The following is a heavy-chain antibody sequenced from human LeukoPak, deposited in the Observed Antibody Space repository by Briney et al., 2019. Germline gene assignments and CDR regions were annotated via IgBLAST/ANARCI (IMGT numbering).Heavy chain of an antibody. D-gene: IGHD2-2*01. CDR3: ARGALLKYQLAIDY. CDR1: GFTFSSYW. Sequence: PGGSLRLSCVASGFTFSSYWMTWVRQAPGKGLEWVANINQDGSETYYVDSVKGRFTISRDNAESSLYLQMNSLRAEDTAMYYCARGALLKYQLAIDYWSLGTLVTVSS. J-gene: IGHJ4*02. V-gene: IGHV3-7*05. CDR2: INQDGSET.